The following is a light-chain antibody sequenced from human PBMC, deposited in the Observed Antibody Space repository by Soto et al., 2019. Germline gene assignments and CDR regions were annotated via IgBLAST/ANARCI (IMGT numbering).Light chain of an antibody. CDR1: SSDVASYNL. Sequence: QSALTQPASVSGSPGQSITISCTGTSSDVASYNLVSWYQQHPGKAPKLMIYEGSKRPSGVSNRFSGSKSGNTASLTISGLQAEDEADYYCCSYAGSSGWVFGGGTQLTVL. V-gene: IGLV2-23*01. CDR3: CSYAGSSGWV. CDR2: EGS. J-gene: IGLJ3*02.